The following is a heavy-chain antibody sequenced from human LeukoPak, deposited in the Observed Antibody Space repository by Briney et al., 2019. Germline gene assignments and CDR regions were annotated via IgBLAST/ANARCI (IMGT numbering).Heavy chain of an antibody. CDR1: GGSIRNSNYY. Sequence: SETLSLTCTVSGGSIRNSNYYWGWIRQPPGKGLEWIGTIYYNGNTNYSPSLKSHVTISVDTSKNQFSLRLSSVTAADTAVYYCARSRGSVASVNRFDPWGQGTLVTVSS. D-gene: IGHD4-23*01. J-gene: IGHJ5*02. CDR3: ARSRGSVASVNRFDP. V-gene: IGHV4-39*01. CDR2: IYYNGNT.